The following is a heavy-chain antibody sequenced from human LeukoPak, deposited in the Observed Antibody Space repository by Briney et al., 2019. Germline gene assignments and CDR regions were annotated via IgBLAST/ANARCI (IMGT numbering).Heavy chain of an antibody. CDR3: ARGAHNWNYFYFDY. J-gene: IGHJ4*02. CDR2: IYYSGST. V-gene: IGHV4-59*11. CDR1: GGSISSHY. Sequence: SETLSLTCTVSGGSISSHYWSRIRQPPGKGLEWIGYIYYSGSTNYNPSLKSRVTISVDTSKNQFSLKLSSVTAADTAVYYCARGAHNWNYFYFDYWGQGTLVTVSS. D-gene: IGHD1-7*01.